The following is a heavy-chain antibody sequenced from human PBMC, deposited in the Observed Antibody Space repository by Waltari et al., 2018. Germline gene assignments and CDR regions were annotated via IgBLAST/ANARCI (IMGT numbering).Heavy chain of an antibody. Sequence: EVQLVESGGVVVQPGGSLRLSCAASGFTFDDYAMHWVRQAPGKGLEWISIISLDGGSTYYADSVNGRFTISSDNSKNSLYLQRNSLRAEDTALYYCAKDPYDSRGYYYPGGIWGQGTMVTVSS. CDR3: AKDPYDSRGYYYPGGI. J-gene: IGHJ3*02. V-gene: IGHV3-43D*03. D-gene: IGHD3-22*01. CDR1: GFTFDDYA. CDR2: ISLDGGST.